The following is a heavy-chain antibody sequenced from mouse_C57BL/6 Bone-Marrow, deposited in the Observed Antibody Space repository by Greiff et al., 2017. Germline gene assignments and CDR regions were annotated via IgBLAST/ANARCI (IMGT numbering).Heavy chain of an antibody. Sequence: VQLQQSGAELVKPGASVQISCKASGYAFSSYWLNWVKQRPGKGLEWIGQIYPGDGDTNYNGKFKGKATLTADQSSSTAYMQRSSLTSDDSAVYFCAKGYEFDYWGQGTTLTVSS. J-gene: IGHJ2*01. CDR2: IYPGDGDT. CDR3: AKGYEFDY. D-gene: IGHD2-2*01. V-gene: IGHV1-80*01. CDR1: GYAFSSYW.